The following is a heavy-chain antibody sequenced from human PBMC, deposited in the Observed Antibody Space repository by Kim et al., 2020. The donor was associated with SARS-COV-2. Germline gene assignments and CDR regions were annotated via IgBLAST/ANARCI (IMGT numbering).Heavy chain of an antibody. V-gene: IGHV4-31*02. Sequence: GGTNANPTIKSRVTISVDTSKNPFSLKLSTGTAADTAVYYCARAHGGHFDYWGQGTLVTVSS. J-gene: IGHJ4*02. CDR2: GGT. D-gene: IGHD3-16*01. CDR3: ARAHGGHFDY.